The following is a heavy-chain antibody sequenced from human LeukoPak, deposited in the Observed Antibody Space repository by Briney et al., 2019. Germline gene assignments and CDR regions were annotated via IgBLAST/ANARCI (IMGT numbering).Heavy chain of an antibody. V-gene: IGHV3-11*04. CDR3: ARVVRAYSSGWSDYFYYMDV. CDR2: ISNSGDTI. D-gene: IGHD6-13*01. Sequence: GGSLRLSCAASGFTFSDYYMSWIRQAPGKGLEWVLYISNSGDTINYADSVRGRFTISRDNAKNSLNLQMNSLRAEDTAVYYCARVVRAYSSGWSDYFYYMDVWGKGTTVTVSS. J-gene: IGHJ6*03. CDR1: GFTFSDYY.